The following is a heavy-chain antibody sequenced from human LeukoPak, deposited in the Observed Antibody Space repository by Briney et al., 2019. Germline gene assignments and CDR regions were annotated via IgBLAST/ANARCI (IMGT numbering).Heavy chain of an antibody. CDR2: INHSGST. D-gene: IGHD5-18*01. CDR1: GGSFSGYY. Sequence: SETLSLTCAVYGGSFSGYYWSWIRQPPGKGLEWIGEINHSGSTNYNPSLKSRVTISVDTSKNQFSLKLSSVTAADTAVYYCARGVGYSYGPLYYYYYGMDVWGQGTTVTVSS. J-gene: IGHJ6*02. CDR3: ARGVGYSYGPLYYYYYGMDV. V-gene: IGHV4-34*01.